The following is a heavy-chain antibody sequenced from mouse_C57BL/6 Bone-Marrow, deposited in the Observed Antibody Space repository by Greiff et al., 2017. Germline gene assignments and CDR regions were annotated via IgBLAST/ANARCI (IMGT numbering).Heavy chain of an antibody. V-gene: IGHV1-4*01. CDR1: GYTFTSYT. CDR3: ARYGITTGYFDV. D-gene: IGHD1-1*01. CDR2: INPSSGYT. Sequence: VQLQQSGAELARPGASVKMSCKASGYTFTSYTMHWVKQRPGQGLEWIGYINPSSGYTKYNQKFKDKATLTADKSSSTADMQLSSLTSEDSAVYYCARYGITTGYFDVWGTGTTVTVSS. J-gene: IGHJ1*03.